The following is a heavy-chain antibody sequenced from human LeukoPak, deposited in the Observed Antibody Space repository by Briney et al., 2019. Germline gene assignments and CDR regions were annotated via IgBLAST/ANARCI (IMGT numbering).Heavy chain of an antibody. V-gene: IGHV1-18*04. CDR1: GYTFTSYY. D-gene: IGHD1-26*01. J-gene: IGHJ4*02. Sequence: GASVKVSCKASGYTFTSYYMHWVRQAPGQGLEWMGWISAYNGNTNYAQKLQGRVTMTTDTSTSTAYMELRSLRSDDTAVYYCARDREGATFDYWGQGTLVTVSS. CDR3: ARDREGATFDY. CDR2: ISAYNGNT.